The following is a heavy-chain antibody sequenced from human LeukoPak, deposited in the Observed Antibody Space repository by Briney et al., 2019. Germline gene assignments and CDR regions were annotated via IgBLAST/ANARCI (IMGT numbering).Heavy chain of an antibody. D-gene: IGHD1-26*01. CDR1: GFTFSTNS. CDR2: ITSNGGST. J-gene: IGHJ5*02. Sequence: GVSLRRSCSASGFTFSTNSMHWVRQAPGKGLEFVSAITSNGGSTYYADSVKGRFTISRDNSKNTPYLQMSSLRAEDTAVYYCVTVGMTSIWSYLRFDPRGQGTLVSVSS. V-gene: IGHV3-64D*08. CDR3: VTVGMTSIWSYLRFDP.